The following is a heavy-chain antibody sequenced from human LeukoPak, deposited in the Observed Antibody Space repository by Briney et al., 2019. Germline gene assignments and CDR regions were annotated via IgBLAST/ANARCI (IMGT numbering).Heavy chain of an antibody. CDR3: AKDRTPDGFYSIDY. CDR2: VTGNSGLI. CDR1: GFTFSTYA. Sequence: GGSLRLSCTASGFTFSTYAMNWVRQAPGKGLEWISVVTGNSGLIDYADSVRVRFTISRDNARNTLYLQMPTLRGEDTAIYFCAKDRTPDGFYSIDYWGQGVLVTVSS. D-gene: IGHD2-15*01. V-gene: IGHV3-23*01. J-gene: IGHJ4*02.